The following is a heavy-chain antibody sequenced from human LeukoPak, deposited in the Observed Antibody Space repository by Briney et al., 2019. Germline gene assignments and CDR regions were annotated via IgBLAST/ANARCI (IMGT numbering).Heavy chain of an antibody. CDR2: IYTSGST. CDR3: ARDQLLWAFDS. CDR1: GGSISSSSYY. V-gene: IGHV4-61*02. Sequence: NPSETLSLTCTVSGGSISSSSYYWNWIRQPAGKGLEWIGRIYTSGSTNYNPSLKSRVTISVDTSKNQFSLKLSSVTAADTAVYYCARDQLLWAFDSWGQGTLVTVSS. J-gene: IGHJ4*02. D-gene: IGHD2-2*01.